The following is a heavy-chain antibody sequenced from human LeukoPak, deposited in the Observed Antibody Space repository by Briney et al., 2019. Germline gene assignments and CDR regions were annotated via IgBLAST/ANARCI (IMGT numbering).Heavy chain of an antibody. CDR2: INPNSGGT. D-gene: IGHD3-10*01. V-gene: IGHV1-2*02. CDR1: GYTFTSYG. J-gene: IGHJ4*02. CDR3: AYGSGIH. Sequence: ASVKVSCKTSGYTFTSYGISWVRRAPGQGLEWMGWINPNSGGTNYAQKFQGRVTMTRDTSISTAYMELSRLRSDDTAVYYCAYGSGIHWGQGTLVTVSS.